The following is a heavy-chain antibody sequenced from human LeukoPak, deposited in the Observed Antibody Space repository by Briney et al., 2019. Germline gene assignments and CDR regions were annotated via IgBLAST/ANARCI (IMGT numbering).Heavy chain of an antibody. CDR2: IKQDGSEK. D-gene: IGHD2-2*01. J-gene: IGHJ4*02. CDR1: GFTFSSYW. CDR3: ARDGPREYQLLYYFDY. Sequence: GGSLRLFCAASGFTFSSYWMSWVRQAPGEGLEGGANIKQDGSEKYYVDSVKGRFTISRDNAKNSLYLQMNSLRAEDTAVYYCARDGPREYQLLYYFDYWGQGTLVTVSS. V-gene: IGHV3-7*03.